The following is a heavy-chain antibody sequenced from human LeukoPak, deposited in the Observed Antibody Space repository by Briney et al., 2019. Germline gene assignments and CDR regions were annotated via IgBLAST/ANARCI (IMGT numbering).Heavy chain of an antibody. D-gene: IGHD3-22*01. CDR3: ARASSGYSLGFDI. Sequence: PSETLSLTYAVSGGSISSGGYSWSWIRQPPGKGLEWIGYIYHSGSTYYNPSLKSRVTISVDRSKNQFSLKLSSVTAADTAVYYCARASSGYSLGFDIWGQGTMVTVSS. CDR2: IYHSGST. J-gene: IGHJ3*02. CDR1: GGSISSGGYS. V-gene: IGHV4-30-2*01.